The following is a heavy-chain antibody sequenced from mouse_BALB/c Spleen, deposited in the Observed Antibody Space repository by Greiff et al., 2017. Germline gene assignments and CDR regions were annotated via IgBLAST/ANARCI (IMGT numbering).Heavy chain of an antibody. V-gene: IGHV2-9*02. D-gene: IGHD1-2*01. J-gene: IGHJ1*01. CDR3: ARDRNYYGYVWYFDV. CDR2: IWAGGST. Sequence: QVQLQQSGPGLVAPSQSLSITCTVSGFSLTSYGVHWVRQPPGKGLEWLGVIWAGGSTNYNSALMSRLSISKDNSKSQVFLKMNSLQTDDTAMYYCARDRNYYGYVWYFDVWGAGTTVTVSS. CDR1: GFSLTSYG.